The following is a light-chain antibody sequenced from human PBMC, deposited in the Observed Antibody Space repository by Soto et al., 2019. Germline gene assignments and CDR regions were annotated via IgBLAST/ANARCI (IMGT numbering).Light chain of an antibody. Sequence: EIVLTQSPATLSLSPGERATLSCRASQSVSSYLAWYQQKPGQAPRLLIYDASNRATGIPARFSGSGSGTDFTLTISRLEPEDVAGYYCQQRSNWPPRFTFGPGPKVDI. V-gene: IGKV3-11*01. J-gene: IGKJ3*01. CDR1: QSVSSY. CDR3: QQRSNWPPRFT. CDR2: DAS.